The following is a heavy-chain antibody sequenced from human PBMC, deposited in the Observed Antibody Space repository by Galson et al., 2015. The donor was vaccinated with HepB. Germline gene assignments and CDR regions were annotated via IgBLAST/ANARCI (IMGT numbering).Heavy chain of an antibody. D-gene: IGHD6-6*01. J-gene: IGHJ4*02. CDR3: ARGLSESSSSHY. V-gene: IGHV3-30*04. CDR2: ISYDGSHK. CDR1: GFSFSSYA. Sequence: SLRLSCAASGFSFSSYAMHWVRQAPGKGLEWVAVISYDGSHKYYADSVKGRFTISRDNSKHTLYLQMNSLRGEDTAVYYCARGLSESSSSHYWGQGTLVTVSS.